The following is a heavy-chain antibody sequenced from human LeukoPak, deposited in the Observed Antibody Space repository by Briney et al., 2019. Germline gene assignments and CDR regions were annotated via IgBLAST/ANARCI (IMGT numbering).Heavy chain of an antibody. V-gene: IGHV4-39*07. CDR2: IYYSGST. CDR1: GGSISRSGPCH. Sequence: SETLSLTCNVSGGSISRSGPCHWGWIRQCPGEGVEWICNIYYSGSTYYNPSLNSPVTMSLDTSNNQFSLRLSSVTAADTAFYYCVRIVVVVAATSKYFFDYWGQGTLVTVSS. CDR3: VRIVVVVAATSKYFFDY. J-gene: IGHJ4*02. D-gene: IGHD2-15*01.